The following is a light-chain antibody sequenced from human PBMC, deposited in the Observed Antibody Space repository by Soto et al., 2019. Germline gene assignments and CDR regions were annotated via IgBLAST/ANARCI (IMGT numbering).Light chain of an antibody. CDR3: QQYSSYLFT. Sequence: DIQMAQSPSTLSASLGDRVTITCRASQSISSWLAWYQQKPGKAPKLLIYDASSLESGVPSRFSGSGSGTAFTLTISSLQPDDFATYYCQQYSSYLFTFGPGTKVDIK. CDR2: DAS. V-gene: IGKV1-5*01. CDR1: QSISSW. J-gene: IGKJ3*01.